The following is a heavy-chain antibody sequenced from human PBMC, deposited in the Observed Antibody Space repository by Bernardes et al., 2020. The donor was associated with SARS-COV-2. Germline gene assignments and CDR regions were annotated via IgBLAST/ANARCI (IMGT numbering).Heavy chain of an antibody. V-gene: IGHV1-8*01. J-gene: IGHJ6*02. D-gene: IGHD5-18*01. Sequence: ASVKVSCKASGYTFTSYDINWVRQATGQGLEWMGWMNPNSGNTGYAQKFQGRVTMTRNTSISTAYMELSSLRAEDTAVYYCAKDRGYSYGSYGMDVWGQGTTVTVSS. CDR2: MNPNSGNT. CDR3: AKDRGYSYGSYGMDV. CDR1: GYTFTSYD.